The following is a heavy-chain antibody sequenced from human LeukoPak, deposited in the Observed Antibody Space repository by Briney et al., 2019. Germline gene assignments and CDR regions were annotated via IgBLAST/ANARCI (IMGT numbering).Heavy chain of an antibody. CDR1: GYTFTSYA. CDR3: ATEMVRQLGGSDY. CDR2: FDPEDGET. D-gene: IGHD6-6*01. J-gene: IGHJ4*02. V-gene: IGHV1-24*01. Sequence: ASVKVSCEASGYTFTSYAMNWVRQAPGQGLEWMGGFDPEDGETIYAQKFQGRVTMTEDTSTDTAYMELSSLRSEDTAVYYCATEMVRQLGGSDYWGQGTLVTVSS.